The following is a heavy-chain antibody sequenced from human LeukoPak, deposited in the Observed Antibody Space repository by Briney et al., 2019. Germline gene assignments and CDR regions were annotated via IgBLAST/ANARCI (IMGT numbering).Heavy chain of an antibody. D-gene: IGHD3-22*01. CDR2: ISAYNGNT. CDR1: GYTFTSYG. Sequence: ASVKVSCKASGYTFTSYGISWVRQAPGQGLEWMGWISAYNGNTNYAQKLQGRVTMTTDTSTSTAYMELRSLRSDDTAVCYCARDGVTYYYDSSGRPDYWGQGTLVTVSS. J-gene: IGHJ4*02. V-gene: IGHV1-18*01. CDR3: ARDGVTYYYDSSGRPDY.